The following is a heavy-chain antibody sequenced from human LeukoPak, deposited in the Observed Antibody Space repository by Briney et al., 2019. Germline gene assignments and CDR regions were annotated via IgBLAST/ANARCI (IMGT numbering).Heavy chain of an antibody. D-gene: IGHD3-9*01. Sequence: PVGSLSLSCAASGFTFSNYAMSWVPQAPGKGLEGVSGISGSGGSTYYADSVKGRFTISRDISKNTVYLQMNSLRAEDTAVYYCAKENYDVLTAYSDYWGQGTLGTVSS. CDR3: AKENYDVLTAYSDY. CDR2: ISGSGGST. V-gene: IGHV3-23*01. CDR1: GFTFSNYA. J-gene: IGHJ4*02.